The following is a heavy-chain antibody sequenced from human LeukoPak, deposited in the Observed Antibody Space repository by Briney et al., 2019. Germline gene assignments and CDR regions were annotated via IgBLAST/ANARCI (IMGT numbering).Heavy chain of an antibody. V-gene: IGHV4-61*02. CDR3: ARDRMVDAFDI. J-gene: IGHJ3*02. CDR2: IYTSGST. Sequence: PSETLSLTCTVSGSSISSGSYYWSWIRQPAGKGLEWIGRIYTSGSTNYNPSLKSRVTISVDTSKNQFSLKLSSVTAADTAVYYCARDRMVDAFDIWGQGTMVTVSS. CDR1: GSSISSGSYY. D-gene: IGHD2-8*01.